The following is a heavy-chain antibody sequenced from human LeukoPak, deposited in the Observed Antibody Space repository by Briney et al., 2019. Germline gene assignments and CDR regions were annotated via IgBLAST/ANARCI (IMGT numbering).Heavy chain of an antibody. D-gene: IGHD6-19*01. Sequence: GASVKVSCKASGYTFTSYDINWVRQATGQGLEWMGWMNPNSGNTGYAQKFQGRVTMTRNTSISTAYMALSSLRSEDTAVYYCARGLAGAVAGTSRNYYYYYYMDVWGKGTTVTVSS. CDR2: MNPNSGNT. J-gene: IGHJ6*03. V-gene: IGHV1-8*01. CDR1: GYTFTSYD. CDR3: ARGLAGAVAGTSRNYYYYYYMDV.